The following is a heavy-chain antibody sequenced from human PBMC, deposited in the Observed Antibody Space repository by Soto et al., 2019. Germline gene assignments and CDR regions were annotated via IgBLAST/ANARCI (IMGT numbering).Heavy chain of an antibody. Sequence: QLQLQESGSGLVKPSQTLSLTCAVSGGSISSAVYSWNWIRQPPGKGLEWIGYIFHTGSTYSNPSLKSRVTILLDTSYKQFSLQLSSVTAADTAVYYCARGAHAYPYYFDSWGQGTLVTVSS. J-gene: IGHJ4*02. CDR3: ARGAHAYPYYFDS. V-gene: IGHV4-30-2*01. D-gene: IGHD2-2*01. CDR2: IFHTGST. CDR1: GGSISSAVYS.